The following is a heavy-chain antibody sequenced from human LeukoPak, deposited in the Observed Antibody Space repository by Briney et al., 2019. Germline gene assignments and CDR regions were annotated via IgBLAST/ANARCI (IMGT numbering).Heavy chain of an antibody. CDR3: ARGYGDYPTHYYGMDV. D-gene: IGHD4-17*01. V-gene: IGHV3-30*03. Sequence: GGSLRLSCAASGFTFSSYGMHWVRQAPGEGLEWVTVISYDGSNKYYADSVKGRFTISRDNSKNTLYLQMNSLRAEDTAVYYCARGYGDYPTHYYGMDVWSQGTTVTVSS. CDR1: GFTFSSYG. J-gene: IGHJ6*02. CDR2: ISYDGSNK.